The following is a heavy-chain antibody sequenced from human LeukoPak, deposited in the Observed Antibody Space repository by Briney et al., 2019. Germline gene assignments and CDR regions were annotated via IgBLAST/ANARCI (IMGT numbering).Heavy chain of an antibody. CDR3: ARDQSPYRYCSSTSCSPGGASDI. CDR2: INHSGST. D-gene: IGHD2-2*01. CDR1: GGSFSGYY. V-gene: IGHV4-34*01. Sequence: SETLSLTCAVYGGSFSGYYWSWIRQPPGKGLEWIGEINHSGSTNYNPSLKSRVTISVDTSKNQFSLKLSSVTAADTAVYYCARDQSPYRYCSSTSCSPGGASDIWGQGTMVTVSS. J-gene: IGHJ3*02.